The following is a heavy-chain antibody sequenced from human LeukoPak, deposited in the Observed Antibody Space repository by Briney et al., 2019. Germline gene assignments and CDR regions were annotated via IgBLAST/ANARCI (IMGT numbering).Heavy chain of an antibody. V-gene: IGHV4-34*01. Sequence: SETLSLTCAVYGGSLSGYYWSWIRQPPGKGLEWIGEINHSGSTNYNPSLKSRVTISVDTSKNQFSLKLSSVTAADTAVYYCARRPLLHYFDYWGQGILVTVSS. CDR1: GGSLSGYY. J-gene: IGHJ4*02. CDR2: INHSGST. CDR3: ARRPLLHYFDY.